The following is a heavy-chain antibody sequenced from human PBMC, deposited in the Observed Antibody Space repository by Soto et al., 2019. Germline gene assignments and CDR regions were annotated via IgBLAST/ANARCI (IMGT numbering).Heavy chain of an antibody. J-gene: IGHJ4*02. CDR3: GKRRGEGGHSDY. CDR1: GFTFSSYA. D-gene: IGHD2-21*01. V-gene: IGHV3-23*01. CDR2: VSIGGST. Sequence: DVQLLASGGGLVQPEVSLRLSCAASGFTFSSYAMGWVRQGPGKEQEWVAVVSIGGSTDYADSVRGRFTISRDNSKNTLSVQMNSLTDGDTDVYSWGKRRGEGGHSDYWGQGAVVTDSS.